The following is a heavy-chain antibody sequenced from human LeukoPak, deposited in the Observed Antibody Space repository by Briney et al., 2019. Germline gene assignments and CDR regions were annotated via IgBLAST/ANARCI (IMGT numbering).Heavy chain of an antibody. Sequence: GASVKVSCKASGGTFSSYTISWVRQAPGQGLEWMGRIIPILGIANYAQKFQGRVTITADKSTSTAYMELSSLRSEDTAVYYCAREWELLPFDYWGQRTLVTVSS. J-gene: IGHJ4*02. D-gene: IGHD1-26*01. V-gene: IGHV1-69*04. CDR1: GGTFSSYT. CDR3: AREWELLPFDY. CDR2: IIPILGIA.